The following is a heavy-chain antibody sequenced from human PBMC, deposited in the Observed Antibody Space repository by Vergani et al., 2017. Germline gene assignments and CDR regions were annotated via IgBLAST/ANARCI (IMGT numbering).Heavy chain of an antibody. CDR3: AKDLLAVAGTYNDY. CDR2: ISYDGSNK. D-gene: IGHD6-19*01. J-gene: IGHJ4*02. Sequence: QVQLVESGGGVVQPGRSLRLSCAASGFTFSSYGMHWVRQAPGKGLEWVAVISYDGSNKYYADSVKGLFTISRDNSKNTLYLQMNSLRAEDSAVYYCAKDLLAVAGTYNDYWGQGTLVTVSS. CDR1: GFTFSSYG. V-gene: IGHV3-30*18.